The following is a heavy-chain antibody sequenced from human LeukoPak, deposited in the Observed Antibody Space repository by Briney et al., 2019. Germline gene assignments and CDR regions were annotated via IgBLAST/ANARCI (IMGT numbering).Heavy chain of an antibody. V-gene: IGHV3-23*01. J-gene: IGHJ5*02. CDR3: AGYHGSGTWFDP. Sequence: PGGSLRLSCAASGFTFNNYAMSWVRQAPGKGLEWVSAISGSGGSTYYADSVKGRFTISRDNSKNTLYLQMNSLRAEDTAIYYCAGYHGSGTWFDPWGQGTLVTVSS. CDR2: ISGSGGST. D-gene: IGHD3-10*01. CDR1: GFTFNNYA.